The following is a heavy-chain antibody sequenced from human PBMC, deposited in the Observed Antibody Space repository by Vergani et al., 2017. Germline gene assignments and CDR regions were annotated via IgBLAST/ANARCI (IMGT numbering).Heavy chain of an antibody. CDR2: IYYSGST. CDR1: GFTLIMHA. V-gene: IGHV4-38-2*01. Sequence: QLVESGGDLVQPGGSLRLSCAASGFTLIMHAMSWVRQAPGKGLEWIGSIYYSGSTYYNPSLESRVTISVDTSKNQFSLKLSSVTAADTAVYYCARKYPVVIAVALGAWFDPWGQGTLVTVSS. D-gene: IGHD6-19*01. CDR3: ARKYPVVIAVALGAWFDP. J-gene: IGHJ5*02.